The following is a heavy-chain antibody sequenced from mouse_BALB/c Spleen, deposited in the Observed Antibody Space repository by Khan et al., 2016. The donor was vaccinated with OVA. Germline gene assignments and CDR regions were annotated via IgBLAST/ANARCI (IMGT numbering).Heavy chain of an antibody. Sequence: VQLKESGPGLVKPSQSLSLTCTVTGYSITSEYTWNWIRQFPGNKLEWMGFISYSGNTRYNPSLKSRISITRDTSKNQFFLQLNSVTSEDTATYYCASNDYYDYEPFPYWGQGTLVTVSA. J-gene: IGHJ3*01. CDR2: ISYSGNT. D-gene: IGHD2-4*01. CDR3: ASNDYYDYEPFPY. V-gene: IGHV3-2*02. CDR1: GYSITSEYT.